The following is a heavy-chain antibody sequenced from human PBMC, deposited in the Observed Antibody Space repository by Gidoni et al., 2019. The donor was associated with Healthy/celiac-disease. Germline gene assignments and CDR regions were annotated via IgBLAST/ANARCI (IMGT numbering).Heavy chain of an antibody. D-gene: IGHD2-15*01. J-gene: IGHJ6*02. CDR2: CDPEDGET. V-gene: IGHV1-24*01. Sequence: QVQLVQSGAAVKKPGASVKVSCKVSGYTLTALSLHWVRQAPGKGLEWMGGCDPEDGETTYAQKFQGSVTMTEDKSTDTAYMELSSLKSEDTAVYYCETAGGTSIGLLNYGMDVWGQGTTVTVSS. CDR3: ETAGGTSIGLLNYGMDV. CDR1: GYTLTALS.